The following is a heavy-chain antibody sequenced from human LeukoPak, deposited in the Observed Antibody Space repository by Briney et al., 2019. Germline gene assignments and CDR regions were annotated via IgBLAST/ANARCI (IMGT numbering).Heavy chain of an antibody. CDR2: IYTSGST. Sequence: SETLSLTCTVSGGSISSYYWSWIRQPPGKGLEWIGYIYTSGSTNYNPSLKSRVTISVDTSKNQFSLKLSSVTAAVTAVYYCATGVYYDFWSGYYTLDYWGQGTLVTVSS. D-gene: IGHD3-3*01. V-gene: IGHV4-4*09. CDR3: ATGVYYDFWSGYYTLDY. J-gene: IGHJ4*02. CDR1: GGSISSYY.